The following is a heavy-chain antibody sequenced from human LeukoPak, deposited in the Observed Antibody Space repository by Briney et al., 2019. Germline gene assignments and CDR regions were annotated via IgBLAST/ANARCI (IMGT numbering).Heavy chain of an antibody. CDR1: GGSFSGYY. D-gene: IGHD3-22*01. CDR2: INHSGST. CDR3: ARGRPYYYDSSGYYPPRYYYFDY. J-gene: IGHJ4*02. V-gene: IGHV4-34*01. Sequence: SETLSLTCAVYGGSFSGYYWSWIRQPPGKGLEWIGEINHSGSTDYNPSLKSRVTISVDTSKNQFSLKLSSVTAADTAVYYCARGRPYYYDSSGYYPPRYYYFDYWGQGTLVTVSS.